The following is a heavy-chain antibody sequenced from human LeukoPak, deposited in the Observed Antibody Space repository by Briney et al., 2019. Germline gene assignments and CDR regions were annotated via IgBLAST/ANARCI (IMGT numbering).Heavy chain of an antibody. V-gene: IGHV1-69*04. J-gene: IGHJ4*02. CDR3: ARDKGDAHFDY. CDR2: IIPILGLA. D-gene: IGHD2-21*01. Sequence: XVKVSCKASGGTFSSYTISWVRQAPGQGVEGLVTIIPILGLANYPQKFHGRVTITADKSTSTAYMELSSLRSEDTAVYYCARDKGDAHFDYWGQGTLVTVSS. CDR1: GGTFSSYT.